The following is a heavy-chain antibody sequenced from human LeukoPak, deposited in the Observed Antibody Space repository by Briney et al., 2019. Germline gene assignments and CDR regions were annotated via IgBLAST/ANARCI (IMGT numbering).Heavy chain of an antibody. V-gene: IGHV4-34*01. CDR1: GGSFSGYY. D-gene: IGHD1-7*01. CDR3: AGPQLRQLDY. CDR2: INHSGST. Sequence: KPSETLSLTCAVYGGSFSGYYWSWIRQPPGKGLEWIGEINHSGSTNYNPSLKSRVTISVDTSKNQFSLKLSSATAADTAVYYCAGPQLRQLDYWGQGTLVTVSS. J-gene: IGHJ4*02.